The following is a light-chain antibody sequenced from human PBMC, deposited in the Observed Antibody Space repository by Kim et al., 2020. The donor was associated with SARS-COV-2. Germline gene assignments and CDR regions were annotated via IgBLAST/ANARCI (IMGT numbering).Light chain of an antibody. J-gene: IGLJ3*02. Sequence: PGVTVILTCGSSTRPVTSGHYPYWFQQKPGQAPSTLIYYTSNNHAWTPARFSGSLLGGKAALTLSGAQPEDEADYYCLLTYSGARVFGGGTQLTVL. CDR3: LLTYSGARV. CDR1: TRPVTSGHY. V-gene: IGLV7-46*01. CDR2: YTS.